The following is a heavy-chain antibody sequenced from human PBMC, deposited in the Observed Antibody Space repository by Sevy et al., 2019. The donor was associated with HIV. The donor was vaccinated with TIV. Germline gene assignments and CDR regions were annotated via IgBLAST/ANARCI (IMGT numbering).Heavy chain of an antibody. D-gene: IGHD2-15*01. CDR3: AKGYCSGGSCPRDYYYYGMDV. CDR2: ISGSGRST. V-gene: IGHV3-23*01. Sequence: GGSLRLSCAASGFTFTSYAMNWVRQAPGKGLDWVSSISGSGRSTYYADSVEGRFTIYRDNSKNTLSLQMNSLRADDTAVYYCAKGYCSGGSCPRDYYYYGMDVWGQGTTVTVSS. J-gene: IGHJ6*02. CDR1: GFTFTSYA.